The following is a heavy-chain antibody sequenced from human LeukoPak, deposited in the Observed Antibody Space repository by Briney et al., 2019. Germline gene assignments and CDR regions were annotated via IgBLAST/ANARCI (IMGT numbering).Heavy chain of an antibody. CDR1: GFTFSSYS. Sequence: GGSLRLSCAASGFTFSSYSMNWVRQAPGKGLEWVSSISSSSSYIYYADSVKGRFTISRDNSKNTLYLQMNSLRAEDTAVYYCAKERGASSSWYYYYYMDVWGKGTTVTVSS. CDR2: ISSSSSYI. V-gene: IGHV3-21*01. J-gene: IGHJ6*03. D-gene: IGHD6-13*01. CDR3: AKERGASSSWYYYYYMDV.